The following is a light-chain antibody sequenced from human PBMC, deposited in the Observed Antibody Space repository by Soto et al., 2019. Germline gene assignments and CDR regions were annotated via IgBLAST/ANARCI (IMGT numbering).Light chain of an antibody. V-gene: IGLV2-14*01. CDR1: SSDVGGYDY. Sequence: QSALAHPASVSWSPGHSVTISCTGTSSDVGGYDYVSWYQQHPGTAPKLILYEVNNRPSGVSNRFPGSKSGNTASLIISGLQTEDEANYYCSAYTTSNNIIFGTGTKVTVL. CDR3: SAYTTSNNII. CDR2: EVN. J-gene: IGLJ1*01.